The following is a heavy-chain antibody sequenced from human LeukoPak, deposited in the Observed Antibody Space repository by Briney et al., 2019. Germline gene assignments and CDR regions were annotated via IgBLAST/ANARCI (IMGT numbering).Heavy chain of an antibody. CDR1: GGSISSGSYY. V-gene: IGHV4-61*02. D-gene: IGHD1-1*01. CDR2: IYTSGST. J-gene: IGHJ6*03. CDR3: ARYPGYYYYMDV. Sequence: SETLSLTCTVSGGSISSGSYYWSWIRQPAGKGLEWIGRIYTSGSTNYNPSLKSRVTISVDTSKNQFSLKLSSVTAADTAVYYCARYPGYYYYMDVWGKGTTVTVSS.